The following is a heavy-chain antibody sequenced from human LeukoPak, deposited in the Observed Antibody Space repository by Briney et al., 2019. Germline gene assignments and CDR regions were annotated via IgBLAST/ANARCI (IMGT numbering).Heavy chain of an antibody. V-gene: IGHV3-30-3*01. CDR1: GFTFSSYA. CDR2: ISYDGSDK. CDR3: ARDYPADY. Sequence: GRSLRRSCAASGFTFSSYAMHWVRQSPGKGLEWVAVISYDGSDKKYADSVKGRFTISRDNSKNTLYLQMHSLRVGDTAVYYCARDYPADYWGQGTLVTVSS. J-gene: IGHJ4*02.